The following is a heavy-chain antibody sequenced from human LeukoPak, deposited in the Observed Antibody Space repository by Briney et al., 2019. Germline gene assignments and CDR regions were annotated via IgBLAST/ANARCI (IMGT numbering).Heavy chain of an antibody. D-gene: IGHD2-2*01. CDR2: IWNDGSNK. V-gene: IGHV3-33*01. Sequence: GGSLRLSCAASGFTFSSYGMHWVRQAPGKGLEWVAVIWNDGSNKYYADSVKGRFTISRDNSKNTLYLQMNSLRAEDTAVYYCARDYCGSTSCLFDYWGQGTLVTVSS. CDR1: GFTFSSYG. J-gene: IGHJ4*02. CDR3: ARDYCGSTSCLFDY.